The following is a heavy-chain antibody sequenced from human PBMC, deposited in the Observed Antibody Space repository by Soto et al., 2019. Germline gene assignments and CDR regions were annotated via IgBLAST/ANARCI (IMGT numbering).Heavy chain of an antibody. J-gene: IGHJ4*02. V-gene: IGHV3-15*07. D-gene: IGHD3-22*01. CDR2: IKSGGAT. CDR1: GFVFRNAW. CDR3: TTDSYSTIIDVRFEF. Sequence: EVQLVDSGGGLVKPGGSLRLSCAASGFVFRNAWINWVRQAPGKGLEWVGRIKSGGATDFAALARGRFAITRDDSRNMAYMQMNNLDTEDTAVYYCTTDSYSTIIDVRFEFWGQGALVTVSS.